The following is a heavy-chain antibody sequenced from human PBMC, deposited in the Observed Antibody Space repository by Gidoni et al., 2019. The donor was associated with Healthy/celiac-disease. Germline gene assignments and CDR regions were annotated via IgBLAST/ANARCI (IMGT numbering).Heavy chain of an antibody. CDR1: GYTFTSYA. CDR2: INTNTGHP. D-gene: IGHD6-19*01. Sequence: QVQLVQSGSELKKPGASVKVSCKASGYTFTSYAMNWVRQAPGQGLEWMGWINTNTGHPTYAQGFTGRVVFSLDTSVSTAYLQICSLKAEDTAVYYCASGPRDGSGWYVPLDYYYGMYVWGQGTTVTVSS. J-gene: IGHJ6*02. V-gene: IGHV7-4-1*01. CDR3: ASGPRDGSGWYVPLDYYYGMYV.